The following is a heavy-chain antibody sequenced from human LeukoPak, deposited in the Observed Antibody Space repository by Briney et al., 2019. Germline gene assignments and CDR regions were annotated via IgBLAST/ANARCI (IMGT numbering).Heavy chain of an antibody. CDR3: AKGRSSYDSSGYYCDY. CDR1: GFTFSSYA. CDR2: ISGSGGST. Sequence: GGSLRLSCAASGFTFSSYAMSWVRQAPGKGLESVSAISGSGGSTYYADSVKGRFTISRDNSKNTLYLQMNSLRAGDTAVYYCAKGRSSYDSSGYYCDYWGQGTLVTVSS. D-gene: IGHD3-22*01. V-gene: IGHV3-23*01. J-gene: IGHJ4*02.